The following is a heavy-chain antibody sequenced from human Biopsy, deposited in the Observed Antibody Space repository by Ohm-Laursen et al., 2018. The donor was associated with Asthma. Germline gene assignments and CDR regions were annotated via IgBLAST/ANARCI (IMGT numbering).Heavy chain of an antibody. CDR2: INSVFGTT. D-gene: IGHD2-2*01. J-gene: IGHJ4*02. CDR3: SRKAGSCISRTCYSLDF. Sequence: SAKVSCKSLGGTFNTYVIGWVRQAPGQGLEWMGGINSVFGTTTYPQKFQDRVTITADDSTSTVYMELSSLRSEDTAVYYCSRKAGSCISRTCYSLDFWGQGTLVTVSS. CDR1: GGTFNTYV. V-gene: IGHV1-69*13.